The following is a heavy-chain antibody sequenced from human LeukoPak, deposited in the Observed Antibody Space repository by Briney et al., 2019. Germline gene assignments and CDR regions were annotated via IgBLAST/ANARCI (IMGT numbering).Heavy chain of an antibody. CDR3: ARGAGYIHHDY. CDR1: GGSFSGYY. CDR2: INHSGST. J-gene: IGHJ4*02. Sequence: SSETLSLTCAVYGGSFSGYYWSWIRQPPGKGLEWIGEINHSGSTNYNPSLKGRVTISVDTSKNQFSLKLSSVTAADTAVYYCARGAGYIHHDYWGQGTLVTVSS. D-gene: IGHD1-1*01. V-gene: IGHV4-34*01.